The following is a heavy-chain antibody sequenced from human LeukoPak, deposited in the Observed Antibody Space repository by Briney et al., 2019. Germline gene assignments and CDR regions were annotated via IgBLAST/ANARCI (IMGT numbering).Heavy chain of an antibody. J-gene: IGHJ5*02. CDR1: GYTFTRYY. Sequence: ASVKVSCKASGYTFTRYYMHWVRQAPGQGLEWMGIINSSGGGTSYAQKFQGRVTMTRDTSTSTVYMELSSLRSDDTAVYYCARGKEGYDILTGYYPNWFDPWGQGTLVTVSS. V-gene: IGHV1-46*01. D-gene: IGHD3-9*01. CDR2: INSSGGGT. CDR3: ARGKEGYDILTGYYPNWFDP.